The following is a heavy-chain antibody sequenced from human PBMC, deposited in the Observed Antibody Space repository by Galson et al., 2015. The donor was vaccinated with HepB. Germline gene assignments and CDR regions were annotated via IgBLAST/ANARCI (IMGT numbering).Heavy chain of an antibody. CDR2: IWYDGSIE. J-gene: IGHJ4*02. CDR1: GFTFSSYG. V-gene: IGHV3-33*01. D-gene: IGHD3-16*01. CDR3: ARDLGFGLDY. Sequence: SLRLSCAASGFTFSSYGMYWVRQAPGTGLEWVAVIWYDGSIEYYRDSVRGRFTVSRDNSRNTLYLQMSSLRAEDTAVYYCARDLGFGLDYWGQGTLVTVSS.